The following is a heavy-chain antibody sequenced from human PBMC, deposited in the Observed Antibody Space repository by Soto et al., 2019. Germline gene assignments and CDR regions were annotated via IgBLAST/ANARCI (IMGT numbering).Heavy chain of an antibody. CDR2: VSPPFRTS. Sequence: QVQLVQSGAEVQKPGSSVKVSCKTSGVSFNNNGIGWVRQAPGHGLEWMGGVSPPFRTSNYARKFQGRISITADASTGTVNMELSSLTSEDTAQYYCARVLYYGSGSYSPYGMDVWGQWTTVTVSS. D-gene: IGHD3-10*01. CDR1: GVSFNNNG. V-gene: IGHV1-69*01. J-gene: IGHJ6*02. CDR3: ARVLYYGSGSYSPYGMDV.